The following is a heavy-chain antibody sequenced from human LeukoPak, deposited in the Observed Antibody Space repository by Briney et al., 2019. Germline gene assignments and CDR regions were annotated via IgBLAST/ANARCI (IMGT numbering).Heavy chain of an antibody. V-gene: IGHV1-69*13. Sequence: SVKVSCKASGGTFSTYTISWVRQAPGQGLEWMGGVSPIFDATKYIERFQDRITITADESTSTVYMELHSLRSEDTAVYYCVRDGESGYDFLRYWGQGTLVTVSS. J-gene: IGHJ4*02. CDR2: VSPIFDAT. CDR1: GGTFSTYT. CDR3: VRDGESGYDFLRY. D-gene: IGHD5-12*01.